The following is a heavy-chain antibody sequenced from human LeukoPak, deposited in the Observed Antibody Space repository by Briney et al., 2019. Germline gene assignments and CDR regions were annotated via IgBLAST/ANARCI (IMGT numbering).Heavy chain of an antibody. CDR2: SYYSSNT. J-gene: IGHJ5*02. D-gene: IGHD2-2*01. Sequence: KASETLSLTCSVSGCSISSSAYYWGWIRQAPGQGLEWIGSSYYSSNTYYNPSLKSPGTISIDTSKNQFSLMLISVTAADTAVYYCARDQLYCSSSSCRNLGWFDPWGQGTLVTVSS. CDR3: ARDQLYCSSSSCRNLGWFDP. CDR1: GCSISSSAYY. V-gene: IGHV4-39*07.